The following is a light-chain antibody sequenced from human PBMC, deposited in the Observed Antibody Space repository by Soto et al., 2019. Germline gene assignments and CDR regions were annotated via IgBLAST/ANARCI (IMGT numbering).Light chain of an antibody. CDR2: EGT. V-gene: IGLV2-23*01. CDR1: SSDVGSYNL. J-gene: IGLJ1*01. CDR3: FSYAGNSVYV. Sequence: QSALTQPASVSGSPGQSITISCTGTSSDVGSYNLVSWFQQLPGKVPKLIIYEGTKRPSRVSDRFSGSKSGYTASLTISGLQAEDAADYYCFSYAGNSVYVFGTGTKVTVL.